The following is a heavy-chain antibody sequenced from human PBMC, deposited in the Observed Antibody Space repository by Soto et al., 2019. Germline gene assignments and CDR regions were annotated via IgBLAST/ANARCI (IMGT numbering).Heavy chain of an antibody. CDR3: AKFVEPATAAQWSFDY. Sequence: GGSLRLSCAASGFTFSSYAMSWVRQAPGKGLEWVSAISGSGGSTYYADSVKGRFTISRDNSKNTLYLQMNSLRAEDTAVYYCAKFVEPATAAQWSFDYWGQGTLVTVSS. D-gene: IGHD6-6*01. J-gene: IGHJ4*02. CDR2: ISGSGGST. CDR1: GFTFSSYA. V-gene: IGHV3-23*01.